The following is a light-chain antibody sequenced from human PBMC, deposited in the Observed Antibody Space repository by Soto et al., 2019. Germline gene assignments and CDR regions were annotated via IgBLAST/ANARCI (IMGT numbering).Light chain of an antibody. CDR1: SSDVGDYNH. V-gene: IGLV2-8*01. Sequence: QSALNQPPSVSGSPGQSFTISCTGTSSDVGDYNHVSWYQQSPGTVPKLIIYEVSSRPSGVPDRFSGSKSGNTASLTVSGLQAEDEADYYCSSYAGSSNVFGTGTKVTVL. CDR2: EVS. CDR3: SSYAGSSNV. J-gene: IGLJ1*01.